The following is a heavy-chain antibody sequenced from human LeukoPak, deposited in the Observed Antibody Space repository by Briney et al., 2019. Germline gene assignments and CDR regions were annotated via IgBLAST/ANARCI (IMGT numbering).Heavy chain of an antibody. Sequence: GASVKVSCKASGYTFTSYGISWVRQAPGQGLEWMGWISAYNGSTNYAQKFQGRVTITADKSTSTAYMELSSLRSEDTAVYYCARWAYYYGSGSYYAYGMDVWGQGTTVTVSS. D-gene: IGHD3-10*01. J-gene: IGHJ6*02. CDR1: GYTFTSYG. CDR3: ARWAYYYGSGSYYAYGMDV. V-gene: IGHV1-18*01. CDR2: ISAYNGST.